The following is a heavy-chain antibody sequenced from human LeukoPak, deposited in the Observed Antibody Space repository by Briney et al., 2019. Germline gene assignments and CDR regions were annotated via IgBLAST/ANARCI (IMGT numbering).Heavy chain of an antibody. CDR1: GASVSSASY. CDR3: ARSRAFNSGAFDP. D-gene: IGHD1-26*01. CDR2: IYNGVNT. Sequence: SEALSLTCTVSGASVSSASYWTWIRQPPGKGVEWIAHIYNGVNTNYNPSLKSRVTISVDTSKNQFSLRLNSVTAADTAVYYCARSRAFNSGAFDPWGQGSLVTVSP. J-gene: IGHJ5*02. V-gene: IGHV4-61*01.